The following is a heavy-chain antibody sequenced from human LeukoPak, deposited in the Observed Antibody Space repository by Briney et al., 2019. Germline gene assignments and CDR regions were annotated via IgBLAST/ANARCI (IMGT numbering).Heavy chain of an antibody. Sequence: PGGSLRLSCSGSGFTFTSYAMHWVRQAPGKGLEYVSSISGNGGSTHYADSVNGRFTISRDNSKNQVYLQMSSLRDDDTAFYYCVKGGLYSGDYYGHWGQGTLVTVSS. CDR3: VKGGLYSGDYYGH. V-gene: IGHV3-64D*06. CDR1: GFTFTSYA. CDR2: ISGNGGST. J-gene: IGHJ4*02. D-gene: IGHD1-26*01.